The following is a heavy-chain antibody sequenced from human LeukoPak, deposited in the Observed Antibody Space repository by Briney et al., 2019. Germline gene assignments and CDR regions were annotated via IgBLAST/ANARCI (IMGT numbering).Heavy chain of an antibody. CDR2: IYYSGST. V-gene: IGHV4-39*07. J-gene: IGHJ4*02. Sequence: SETLSLTCTVSGGSISSNTYYWGWIRQPPGKGLEWVGSIYYSGSTYYNPSLKSRVTISVDTSKNQFSLKLTSVTAADTAVYYCARARYYYGSGPHLDYWGQGTLVTVSS. CDR1: GGSISSNTYY. CDR3: ARARYYYGSGPHLDY. D-gene: IGHD3-10*01.